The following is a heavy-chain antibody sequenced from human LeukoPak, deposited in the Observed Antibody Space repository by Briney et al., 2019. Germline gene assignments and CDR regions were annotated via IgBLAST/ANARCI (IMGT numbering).Heavy chain of an antibody. D-gene: IGHD2-2*01. Sequence: PSETLSLTCTVSGCSISNYYWSWIRQPAGKGLEWIGRIYSSGSTNYNPSLKSRVTMSVDTSKNQYPLKLTSVTAADTAVYCCARALYCSSTSCFYFDYWGQGTLVTVSS. CDR1: GCSISNYY. J-gene: IGHJ4*02. CDR3: ARALYCSSTSCFYFDY. CDR2: IYSSGST. V-gene: IGHV4-4*07.